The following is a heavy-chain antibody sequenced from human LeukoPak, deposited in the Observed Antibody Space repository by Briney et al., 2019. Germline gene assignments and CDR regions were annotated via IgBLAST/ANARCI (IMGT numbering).Heavy chain of an antibody. Sequence: SQTLSLTCAISGDSISSNSATWNCIRQSPSRGLEWLGRTYYRSRWYNDYAVSVKSRIIINSDTSKNQFSLQLNSVTPEDTAVYYCAKDRGGSSSDWFDPWGQGTLVIVSS. CDR2: TYYRSRWYN. CDR3: AKDRGGSSSDWFDP. D-gene: IGHD6-6*01. J-gene: IGHJ5*02. V-gene: IGHV6-1*01. CDR1: GDSISSNSAT.